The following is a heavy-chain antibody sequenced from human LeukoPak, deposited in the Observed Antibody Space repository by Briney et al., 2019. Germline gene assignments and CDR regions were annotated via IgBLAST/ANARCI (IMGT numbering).Heavy chain of an antibody. Sequence: PGGSLRLSCAASGFTFSSYAMSWVRQAPGKGLEWVSGVSGSGGTTYADSVKGRFTISRDNSKNTLYLQMNSLRAEDTAVYYCAKDQGIAVAGTWAFDIWGQGTMVTVSS. D-gene: IGHD6-19*01. CDR2: VSGSGGTT. CDR1: GFTFSSYA. V-gene: IGHV3-23*01. CDR3: AKDQGIAVAGTWAFDI. J-gene: IGHJ3*02.